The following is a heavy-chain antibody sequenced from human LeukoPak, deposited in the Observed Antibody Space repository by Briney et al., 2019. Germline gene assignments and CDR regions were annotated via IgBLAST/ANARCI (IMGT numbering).Heavy chain of an antibody. J-gene: IGHJ4*02. V-gene: IGHV3-48*03. CDR2: ISSGSSTM. CDR1: GFTFSIYQ. CDR3: ARDLYGGSYYGFDY. Sequence: GGSLKLSCAASGFTFSIYQMNWVRQAPGKGLGWVSYISSGSSTMYYADSVKGRFTISRDNARNSLYLQMNSLRAEDTAVYYCARDLYGGSYYGFDYWGQGTLVTVSS. D-gene: IGHD1-26*01.